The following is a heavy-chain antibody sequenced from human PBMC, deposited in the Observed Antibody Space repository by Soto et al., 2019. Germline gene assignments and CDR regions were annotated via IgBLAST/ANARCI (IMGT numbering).Heavy chain of an antibody. CDR2: IYYSGST. CDR1: GGSVSSGSYY. CDR3: ARDRVTSPRGIYYYYYGMDV. D-gene: IGHD2-2*01. J-gene: IGHJ6*02. Sequence: PSETLSLTCTVSGGSVSSGSYYWSWIRQPPGKGLEWIGYIYYSGSTNYNPTLKSRVTISVDTSKNQFSLKLSSVTAADTAVYYCARDRVTSPRGIYYYYYGMDVWGRGTTVTVSS. V-gene: IGHV4-61*01.